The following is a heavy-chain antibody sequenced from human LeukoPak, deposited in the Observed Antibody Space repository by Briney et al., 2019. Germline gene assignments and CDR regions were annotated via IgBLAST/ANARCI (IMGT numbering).Heavy chain of an antibody. CDR2: IYYSGST. V-gene: IGHV4-59*01. Sequence: PSETLSLTCTVSGGSIRGYYWNWIRQPPGKGLEWIGDIYYSGSTYYNPFLKSRVTISVDTSKNHFSLKLRSVTAADTAVYYCARGQEKTAVVLAHYYYYMDVWGTGTTVTISS. J-gene: IGHJ6*03. CDR3: ARGQEKTAVVLAHYYYYMDV. D-gene: IGHD4-23*01. CDR1: GGSIRGYY.